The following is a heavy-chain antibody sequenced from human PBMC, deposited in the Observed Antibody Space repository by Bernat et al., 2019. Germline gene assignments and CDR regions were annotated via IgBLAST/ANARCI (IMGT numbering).Heavy chain of an antibody. CDR1: GFIVSANC. Sequence: EVQLVESGGGLVQPGGSLRLSCAASGFIVSANCITWVRQAPGEGLEWVSGIYSYGRTFYAGSVKGRFTITSDSAKNTVHHQMNSLRAEDTSVYYCARQASTISIFDYWGQGGLVTVSS. CDR3: ARQASTISIFDY. D-gene: IGHD2/OR15-2a*01. CDR2: IYSYGRT. J-gene: IGHJ4*02. V-gene: IGHV3-53*01.